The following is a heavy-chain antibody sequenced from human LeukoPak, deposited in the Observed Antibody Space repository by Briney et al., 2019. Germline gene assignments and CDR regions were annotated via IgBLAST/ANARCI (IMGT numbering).Heavy chain of an antibody. D-gene: IGHD6-13*01. J-gene: IGHJ4*02. CDR3: ARDGYSSSWYGVVVDY. Sequence: GKSLRLSCAASGFKISMFAMHWVRQAPGKGLEWVSYISSSSSTIYYADSVKGRFTISRDNAKNSLYLQMNSLRAEDTAVYYCARDGYSSSWYGVVVDYWGQGTLVTVSS. CDR2: ISSSSSTI. CDR1: GFKISMFA. V-gene: IGHV3-48*01.